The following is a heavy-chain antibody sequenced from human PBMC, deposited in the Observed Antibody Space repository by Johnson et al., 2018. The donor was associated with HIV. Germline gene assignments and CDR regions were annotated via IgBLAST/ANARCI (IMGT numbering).Heavy chain of an antibody. J-gene: IGHJ3*02. CDR2: INQDGTEK. CDR1: EFTFNSYW. CDR3: ARDRYCSGGSCYLRSRADAFDI. V-gene: IGHV3-7*01. D-gene: IGHD2-15*01. Sequence: VQLVESGGGLIQPGGSLRLSCAGSEFTFNSYWMSWVRQAPGEGLEWVANINQDGTEKYYADSMRGRFTISRDNAKNSLYLQMNSLRAEDTAVYYCARDRYCSGGSCYLRSRADAFDIWGQGTMVTVSS.